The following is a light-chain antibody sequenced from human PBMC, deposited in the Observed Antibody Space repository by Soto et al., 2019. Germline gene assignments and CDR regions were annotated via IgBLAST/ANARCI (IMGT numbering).Light chain of an antibody. Sequence: EVVLTQSPGTLSLSQGERATLSCRASQTVRNNYLAWYQQKPGQAPRLLIYDASSRATGIPARFSGSGSGTDFTLTISRLEPEDFAVYYCQQYDRSWTFGQRTKVDIK. CDR1: QTVRNNY. CDR2: DAS. CDR3: QQYDRSWT. V-gene: IGKV3-20*01. J-gene: IGKJ1*01.